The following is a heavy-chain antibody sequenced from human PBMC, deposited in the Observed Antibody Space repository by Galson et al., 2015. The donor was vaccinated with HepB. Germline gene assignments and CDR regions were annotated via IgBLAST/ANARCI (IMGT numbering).Heavy chain of an antibody. J-gene: IGHJ4*02. V-gene: IGHV2-70*13. Sequence: PALVKPTQTLTLTCTFSGFSLSTSGRCVSWIRQPPGKALEWLALIDWEDDKYYNTSPKTRLTISKDTSKNQVVLRMTNMDPVETATYYCARISRDSSGQGFDYWGQGTLVTVSS. D-gene: IGHD3-22*01. CDR2: IDWEDDK. CDR1: GFSLSTSGRC. CDR3: ARISRDSSGQGFDY.